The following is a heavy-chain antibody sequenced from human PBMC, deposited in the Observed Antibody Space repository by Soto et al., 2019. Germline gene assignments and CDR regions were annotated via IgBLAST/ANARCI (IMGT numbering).Heavy chain of an antibody. V-gene: IGHV3-23*01. CDR3: ARDFYHNIDS. D-gene: IGHD1-1*01. CDR1: RFSFGSHS. Sequence: GGSLRLSCAASRFSFGSHSMSWVRQAPGKGVEWVSAVGASGTTTYYADSVKGRFTISRDNSNNTAHLQMSSLRVEDTAVYYCARDFYHNIDSWGQGIPVTVSS. J-gene: IGHJ4*02. CDR2: VGASGTTT.